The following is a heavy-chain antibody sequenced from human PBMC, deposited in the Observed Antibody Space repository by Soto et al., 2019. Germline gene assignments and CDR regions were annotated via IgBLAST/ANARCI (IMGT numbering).Heavy chain of an antibody. Sequence: HPGGSLRLSCAASGFTFSSYAMSWVRQAPGKGLEYVSAISSSGGSTYYANSVKGRFTISRDNSKNTLYLQMGSLRAEDMAVYYCARDQQDLQAFDISGPGTMVTVS. CDR1: GFTFSSYA. CDR2: ISSSGGST. V-gene: IGHV3-64*01. D-gene: IGHD6-13*01. J-gene: IGHJ3*02. CDR3: ARDQQDLQAFDI.